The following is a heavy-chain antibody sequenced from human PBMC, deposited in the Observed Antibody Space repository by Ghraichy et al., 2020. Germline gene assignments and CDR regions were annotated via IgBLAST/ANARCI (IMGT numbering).Heavy chain of an antibody. CDR3: AKERTARPGYYFDY. CDR2: ISGSGGST. Sequence: LSLTCAASGFTFSSYAMSWVRQAPGKGLEWVSAISGSGGSTYYADSVKGRFTISRDNSKNTLYLQMNSLRAEDTAVYYCAKERTARPGYYFDYWGQGTLVTVSS. CDR1: GFTFSSYA. V-gene: IGHV3-23*01. D-gene: IGHD6-6*01. J-gene: IGHJ4*02.